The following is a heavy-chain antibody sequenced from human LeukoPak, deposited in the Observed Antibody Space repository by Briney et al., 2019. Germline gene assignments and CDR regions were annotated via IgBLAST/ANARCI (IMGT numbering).Heavy chain of an antibody. D-gene: IGHD5-24*01. V-gene: IGHV4-34*01. Sequence: RPSETLSLTCAVYGGSFSGYYWSWIRQPPGKGLEWIGEINHSGSTNYNPSLKSRVTISVDTSKNQFSLKLSSVTAADTAVYYCARRDGYNFGYWGQGTLVTVSS. CDR3: ARRDGYNFGY. J-gene: IGHJ4*02. CDR2: INHSGST. CDR1: GGSFSGYY.